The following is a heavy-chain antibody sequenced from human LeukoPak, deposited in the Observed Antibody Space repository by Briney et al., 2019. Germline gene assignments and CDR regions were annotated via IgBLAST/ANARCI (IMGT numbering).Heavy chain of an antibody. CDR3: ARGSRSWNYGDY. D-gene: IGHD1-7*01. Sequence: ASVKVSCKASGYTFTSYGISWVRQAPGQGLEWMGWISAYNGNTNYAQKLQGRVNMTTDTSTSTAYMELRSLRSDDTDVYYCARGSRSWNYGDYWGQGTLVTVSS. CDR1: GYTFTSYG. V-gene: IGHV1-18*01. J-gene: IGHJ4*02. CDR2: ISAYNGNT.